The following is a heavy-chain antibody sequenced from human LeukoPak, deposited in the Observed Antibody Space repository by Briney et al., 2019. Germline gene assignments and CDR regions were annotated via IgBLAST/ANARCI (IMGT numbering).Heavy chain of an antibody. CDR2: ISGSGGST. D-gene: IGHD1-20*01. J-gene: IGHJ4*02. V-gene: IGHV3-23*01. Sequence: GGSLRLSCAASGFTFSSYAMSWVRQAPGKGLEWVSGISGSGGSTYYADSVKGRFTFSRDNSKNTLYLQMNSLRAEDTAVYYCAKGITLTRTYYFDYWGQGTLVTVSS. CDR3: AKGITLTRTYYFDY. CDR1: GFTFSSYA.